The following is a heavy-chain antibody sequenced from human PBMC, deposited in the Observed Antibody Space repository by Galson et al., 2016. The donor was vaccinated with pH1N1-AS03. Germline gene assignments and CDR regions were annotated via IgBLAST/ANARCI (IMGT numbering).Heavy chain of an antibody. V-gene: IGHV3-48*02. CDR2: MTSDTRTI. Sequence: SLRLSCAASGFTFSVYSMNWVRQTPGKGLEWIAYMTSDTRTIKYADSVKGRFTISRDNVNYTVYLQMKGLRDEDTAIYYCSRSVQYSFDSWGQGALVTVSS. CDR1: GFTFSVYS. D-gene: IGHD5/OR15-5a*01. CDR3: SRSVQYSFDS. J-gene: IGHJ4*02.